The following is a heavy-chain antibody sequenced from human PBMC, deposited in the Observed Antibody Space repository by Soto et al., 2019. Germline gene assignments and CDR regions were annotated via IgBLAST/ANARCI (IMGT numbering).Heavy chain of an antibody. V-gene: IGHV1-18*01. CDR3: ARRLGCSSYGVDV. D-gene: IGHD2-15*01. Sequence: GASVKGSCKASGYTINTYGISWVRQAPGQGLEWMGWISTYNGNTNYAQKLQDRITMTIDTSTTTGYMELRSLRSDDTAVYYCARRLGCSSYGVDVWGQGXTVTGYS. CDR1: GYTINTYG. J-gene: IGHJ6*02. CDR2: ISTYNGNT.